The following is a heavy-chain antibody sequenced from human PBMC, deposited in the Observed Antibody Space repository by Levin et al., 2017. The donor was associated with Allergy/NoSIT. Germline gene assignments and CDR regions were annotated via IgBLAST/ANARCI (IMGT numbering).Heavy chain of an antibody. CDR2: ISSSSSTI. J-gene: IGHJ3*02. CDR3: ARTLTIFGVYDAFDI. V-gene: IGHV3-48*01. D-gene: IGHD3-3*01. CDR1: GFTFSSYS. Sequence: GGSLRLSCAASGFTFSSYSMNWVRQAPGKGLEWVSYISSSSSTIYYADSVKGRFTISRDNAKNSLYLQMNSLRAEDTAVYYCARTLTIFGVYDAFDIWGQGTMVTVSS.